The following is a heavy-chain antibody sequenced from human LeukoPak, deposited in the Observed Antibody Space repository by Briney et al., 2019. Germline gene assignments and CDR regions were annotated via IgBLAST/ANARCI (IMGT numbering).Heavy chain of an antibody. V-gene: IGHV3-11*01. Sequence: GGSLRLSCAASGFTFSDYYMSWIRQAPGKGLEWVSYISSSGSTIYYADSVKGRFTISRDNAKNSLYLQMNSLRAEDTAVYYCARWQWLVPGYYYYGMDVWGQGTTVTVSS. CDR3: ARWQWLVPGYYYYGMDV. CDR2: ISSSGSTI. J-gene: IGHJ6*02. D-gene: IGHD6-19*01. CDR1: GFTFSDYY.